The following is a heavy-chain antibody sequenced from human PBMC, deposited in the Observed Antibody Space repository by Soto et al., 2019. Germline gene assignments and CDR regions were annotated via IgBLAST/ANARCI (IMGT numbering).Heavy chain of an antibody. CDR2: IDPSDSQT. Sequence: GESLKISCKGSGYSFAGYWITWVRQKPGKGLEWMGRIDPSDSQTYYSPSFRGHVTISATKSTTTVFLQWSSLRASDTAMYYCARQIYDSDTDPNFQYYFDSWGQGTPVTVSS. CDR3: ARQIYDSDTDPNFQYYFDS. D-gene: IGHD3-22*01. J-gene: IGHJ4*02. CDR1: GYSFAGYW. V-gene: IGHV5-10-1*01.